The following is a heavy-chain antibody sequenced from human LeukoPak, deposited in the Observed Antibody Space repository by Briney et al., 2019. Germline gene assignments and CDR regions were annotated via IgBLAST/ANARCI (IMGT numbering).Heavy chain of an antibody. CDR1: GFTSSDYY. Sequence: PGGSLRLSCAASGFTSSDYYMNWVRQASGKGLEWVSSISRRSTIYYADSVKGRFTISRDNAKNSLYLQMKSLRAEDTAVYYCARALISGYCSSTSCYGFDYWGQGTLVTVSS. V-gene: IGHV3-69-1*02. J-gene: IGHJ4*02. D-gene: IGHD2-2*01. CDR3: ARALISGYCSSTSCYGFDY. CDR2: ISRRSTI.